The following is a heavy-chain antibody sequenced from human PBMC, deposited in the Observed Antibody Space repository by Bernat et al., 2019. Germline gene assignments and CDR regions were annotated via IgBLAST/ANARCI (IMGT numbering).Heavy chain of an antibody. V-gene: IGHV3-66*01. J-gene: IGHJ1*01. D-gene: IGHD3-22*01. CDR2: IYSGGST. Sequence: EVQLVESGGDLVQPGGSLRLSCAASGFTVSSNYMSWVRQAPGKGLEWVSVIYSGGSTYYADSVKGRFTISRDNSKNTLYLQMNSLRAEDTAVYYCARDAAPRGYYDSSGYPVPAEYFQHWGQGTLVTVSS. CDR3: ARDAAPRGYYDSSGYPVPAEYFQH. CDR1: GFTVSSNY.